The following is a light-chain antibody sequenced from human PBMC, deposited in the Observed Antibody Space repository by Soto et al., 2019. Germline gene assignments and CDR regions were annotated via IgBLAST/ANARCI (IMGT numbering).Light chain of an antibody. J-gene: IGLJ1*01. Sequence: SALAQPASVSGSPGQSITISCTGTSSDVGHYDYVSWYQQHPGKAPKLMIYHVTYRPSGVSNRYSGSKSGNSASLTISGLQADDEADYYCCSLTTSHTYVFXSGTKVTVL. CDR1: SSDVGHYDY. V-gene: IGLV2-14*03. CDR2: HVT. CDR3: CSLTTSHTYV.